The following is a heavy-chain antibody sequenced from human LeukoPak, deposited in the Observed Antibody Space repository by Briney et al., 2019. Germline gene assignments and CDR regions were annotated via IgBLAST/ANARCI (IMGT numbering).Heavy chain of an antibody. CDR3: ARGICSSTNCYNVFDS. Sequence: PSETLSLTCTVSGGSMSSYFWTWIRQPPGKGLEWIGYIYDSGSTNYNPSLKSRVTISVDTSKNQFSRKLSSVNAADTAVYYCARGICSSTNCYNVFDSWGQGSLVTVSS. J-gene: IGHJ4*02. CDR2: IYDSGST. D-gene: IGHD2-2*02. V-gene: IGHV4-59*01. CDR1: GGSMSSYF.